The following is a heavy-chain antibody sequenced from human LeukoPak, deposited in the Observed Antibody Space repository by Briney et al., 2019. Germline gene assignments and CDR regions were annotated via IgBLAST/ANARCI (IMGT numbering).Heavy chain of an antibody. Sequence: ASVKVSCKASGYTFTNYSITWVRQAPGQGLEWMGWISASYGNTYYAQKLQGRVAMTTDTSTNTVYMERRSLRSDDTAVYYCARERPTDNAFDVWGQGTTVTVSS. CDR2: ISASYGNT. J-gene: IGHJ3*01. CDR1: GYTFTNYS. V-gene: IGHV1-18*01. D-gene: IGHD4-17*01. CDR3: ARERPTDNAFDV.